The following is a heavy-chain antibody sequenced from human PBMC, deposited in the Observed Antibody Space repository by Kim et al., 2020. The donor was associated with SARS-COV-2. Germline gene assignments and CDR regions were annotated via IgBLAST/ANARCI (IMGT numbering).Heavy chain of an antibody. Sequence: YSQKFQGRVTITRDTSASTAYMELSSLRSEDTAVYYCARWVVAPLQGMDVWGQGTTVTVSS. CDR3: ARWVVAPLQGMDV. V-gene: IGHV1-3*01. J-gene: IGHJ6*02. D-gene: IGHD2-15*01.